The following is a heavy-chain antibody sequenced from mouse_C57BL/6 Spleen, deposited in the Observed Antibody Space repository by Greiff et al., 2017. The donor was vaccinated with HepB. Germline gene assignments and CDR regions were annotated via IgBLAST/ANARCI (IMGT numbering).Heavy chain of an antibody. CDR3: ARDYYYGSSYLFYAMDY. D-gene: IGHD1-1*01. V-gene: IGHV1-64*01. J-gene: IGHJ4*01. Sequence: VKLQQPGAELVKPGASVKLSCKASGYTFTSYWMHWVKQRPGQGLEWIGMIHPNSGSTNYNEKFKSKATLTVDKSSSTAYMQLSSLTSEDSAVYYCARDYYYGSSYLFYAMDYWGQGTSVTVSS. CDR1: GYTFTSYW. CDR2: IHPNSGST.